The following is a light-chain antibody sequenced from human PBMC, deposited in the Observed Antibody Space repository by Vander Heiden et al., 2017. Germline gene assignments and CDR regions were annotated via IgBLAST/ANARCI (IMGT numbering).Light chain of an antibody. CDR2: VAS. Sequence: AIRMTQSPSSISASTGDRVTITCRASQGISSYLALYQTKPGKSPKLLIDVASTLQSGVPSRFSGSGSGTDFTLTIGFLQSEDFANYYYQQYYNYPRTFGQGTKVEIK. J-gene: IGKJ1*01. V-gene: IGKV1-8*01. CDR3: QQYYNYPRT. CDR1: QGISSY.